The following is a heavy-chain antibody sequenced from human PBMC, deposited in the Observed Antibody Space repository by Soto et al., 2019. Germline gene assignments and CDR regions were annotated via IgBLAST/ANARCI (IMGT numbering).Heavy chain of an antibody. CDR1: GYLFTDYW. D-gene: IGHD3-10*01. V-gene: IGHV5-51*01. CDR3: ARRSTFYGSGNDY. CDR2: IYPADSDT. J-gene: IGHJ4*02. Sequence: PGESLKISCKGSGYLFTDYWIAWVRQMPGKGLEWMGIIYPADSDTGYSPSFQGQVTISADKSITTAYLQWSSLKASDTAMYYCARRSTFYGSGNDYWGQGTLVTVSS.